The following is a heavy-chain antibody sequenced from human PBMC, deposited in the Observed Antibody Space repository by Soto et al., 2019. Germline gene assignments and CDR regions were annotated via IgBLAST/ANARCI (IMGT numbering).Heavy chain of an antibody. V-gene: IGHV3-33*01. CDR2: IWYDGSNK. J-gene: IGHJ6*02. Sequence: GGSLRLSCAASGFTFSSYGMHWVRQAPGKGLEWVAVIWYDGSNKYYADSVKGRFTISRDNSKNTLYLQMNSLRAEDTAVYYCARDLMTASRYYYGMDVWGQGTTVTVSS. CDR1: GFTFSSYG. CDR3: ARDLMTASRYYYGMDV. D-gene: IGHD2-21*02.